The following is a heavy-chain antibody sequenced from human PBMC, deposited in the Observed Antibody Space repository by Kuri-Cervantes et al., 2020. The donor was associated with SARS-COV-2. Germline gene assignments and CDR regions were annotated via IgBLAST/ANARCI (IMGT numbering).Heavy chain of an antibody. J-gene: IGHJ4*02. D-gene: IGHD2/OR15-2a*01. CDR1: GGSFSGYY. CDR2: INHSGSN. Sequence: SETLSLTCAVYGGSFSGYYWSWIRQPPGKGLEWIGEINHSGSNNYNPSLKSRVTISVDTSKNQFSLKLSSVTAADTAVYYCARAVKRFDYWGQGTLVTVSS. CDR3: ARAVKRFDY. V-gene: IGHV4-34*01.